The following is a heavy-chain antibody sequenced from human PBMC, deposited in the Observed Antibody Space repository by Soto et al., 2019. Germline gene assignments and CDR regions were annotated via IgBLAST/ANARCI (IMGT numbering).Heavy chain of an antibody. CDR1: GGSISSSSYC. CDR3: ARLGMGDYFDY. CDR2: IYYSGST. J-gene: IGHJ4*02. V-gene: IGHV4-39*01. D-gene: IGHD3-10*01. Sequence: SETLCITCTFSGGSISSSSYCWGWIRQPPGKGLEWIGSIYYSGSTYYNPSLKSRVTISVDTSKNQFSLKLSSVTAADTAVYHCARLGMGDYFDYWGQGTLVTVSS.